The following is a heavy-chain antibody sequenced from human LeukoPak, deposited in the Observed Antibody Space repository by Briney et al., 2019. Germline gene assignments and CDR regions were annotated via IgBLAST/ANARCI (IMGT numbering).Heavy chain of an antibody. CDR2: ISAYNGNT. V-gene: IGHV1-18*01. CDR3: AKKVVVGATSPYSDFQD. J-gene: IGHJ1*01. D-gene: IGHD1-26*01. Sequence: ASVKVSCKASGYTFTSYGISWVRQAPGQGLEWMGWISAYNGNTNYAQKLQGRVTMTTDTSTSTAYMELNSLRSEDTAVYYCAKKVVVGATSPYSDFQDWGQGTLVTVSS. CDR1: GYTFTSYG.